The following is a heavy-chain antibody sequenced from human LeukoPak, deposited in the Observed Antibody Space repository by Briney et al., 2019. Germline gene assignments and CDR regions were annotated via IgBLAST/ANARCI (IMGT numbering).Heavy chain of an antibody. CDR3: ARGRGATWNY. D-gene: IGHD1-26*01. CDR2: ISYDGSNK. CDR1: GFTFSSYA. J-gene: IGHJ4*02. V-gene: IGHV3-30-3*01. Sequence: GRSLRLSCAASGFTFSSYAMHWVRQAPGKGLEWVAVISYDGSNKYYADSVKGRFTISRDNSKNSLYLQMNSLRAEDTAVYYCARGRGATWNYWGQGTLVTVSS.